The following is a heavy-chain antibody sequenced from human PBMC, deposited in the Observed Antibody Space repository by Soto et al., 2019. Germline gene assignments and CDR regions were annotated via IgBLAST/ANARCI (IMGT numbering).Heavy chain of an antibody. CDR1: GYTFTSYA. CDR2: INAGNGNT. Sequence: GASVKVSCKASGYTFTSYAMHWVRQAPGQRLEWMGWINAGNGNTKYSQKFQGRVTITRDTSASTAYMELSSLRSEDTAVYYCARESRNIAAFWDYYYGMDVWGQGTTVTVSS. D-gene: IGHD6-13*01. CDR3: ARESRNIAAFWDYYYGMDV. J-gene: IGHJ6*02. V-gene: IGHV1-3*01.